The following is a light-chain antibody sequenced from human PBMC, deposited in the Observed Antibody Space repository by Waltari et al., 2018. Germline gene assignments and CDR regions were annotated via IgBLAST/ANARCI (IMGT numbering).Light chain of an antibody. J-gene: IGLJ6*01. V-gene: IGLV2-8*01. Sequence: QAALTQPPSMSGSPGQSVTISCTGTSCDIGGYNRVSWYQQHPGKAPKLMIYEVSQRPSGVSDRFSGSKSGNTASLTISGLQAEDEADYYCSSYAGSNTDVFGSGTKLTVL. CDR1: SCDIGGYNR. CDR2: EVS. CDR3: SSYAGSNTDV.